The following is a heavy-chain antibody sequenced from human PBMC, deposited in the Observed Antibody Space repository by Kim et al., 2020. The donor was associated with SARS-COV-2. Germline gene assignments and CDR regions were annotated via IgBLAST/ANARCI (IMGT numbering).Heavy chain of an antibody. CDR2: INTNTGNP. CDR3: ARGSVLRYFDWLLFSY. D-gene: IGHD3-9*01. CDR1: GYTFTSYA. J-gene: IGHJ4*02. Sequence: ASVKVSCKASGYTFTSYAMNWVRQAPGQGLEWMGWINTNTGNPTYAQGFTGRFVFSLDTSVSTAYLQISSLKAEDTAVYYCARGSVLRYFDWLLFSYWGQGTLVTVSS. V-gene: IGHV7-4-1*02.